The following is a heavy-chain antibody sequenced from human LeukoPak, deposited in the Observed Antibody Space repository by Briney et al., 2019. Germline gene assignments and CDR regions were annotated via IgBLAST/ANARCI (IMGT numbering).Heavy chain of an antibody. CDR1: GFTFSSYG. CDR2: ISYDGSNK. D-gene: IGHD5-18*01. CDR3: AKARGYSYGYDGVDY. Sequence: HPGGSLRLSCAASGFTFSSYGMHWVRQAPGKGLEWVAVISYDGSNKYYADSVKGRFTISRDNSKNTLYLQMNSLRAEDTAVYYCAKARGYSYGYDGVDYWGQGTLVTVSS. J-gene: IGHJ4*02. V-gene: IGHV3-30*18.